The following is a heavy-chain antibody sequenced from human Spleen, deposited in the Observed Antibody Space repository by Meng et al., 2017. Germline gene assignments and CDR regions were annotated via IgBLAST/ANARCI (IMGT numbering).Heavy chain of an antibody. Sequence: GGSLRLSCAASGFTFSSYNMHWVRQTPGEGLVWVSRINTDASITTYADSVKGRFTISQDDAKNTVYLQMNSLRAEDTAVYYCARDADWVIFDHWGQGALVTVSS. V-gene: IGHV3-74*03. J-gene: IGHJ4*02. D-gene: IGHD3-9*01. CDR2: INTDASIT. CDR1: GFTFSSYN. CDR3: ARDADWVIFDH.